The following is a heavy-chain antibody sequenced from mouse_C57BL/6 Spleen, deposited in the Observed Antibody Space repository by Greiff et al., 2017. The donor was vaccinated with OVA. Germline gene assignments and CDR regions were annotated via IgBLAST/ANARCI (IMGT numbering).Heavy chain of an antibody. CDR1: GYTFTSYW. J-gene: IGHJ3*01. CDR2: IDPSDSYT. V-gene: IGHV1-50*01. Sequence: QVQLKQPGAELVKPGASVKLSCKASGYTFTSYWMQWVKQRPGQGLEWIGEIDPSDSYTNYNQKFKGKATLTVDTSSSTAYMQRSSLTSEDSAVYYCARFGRDWFAYWGQGTLVTVSA. CDR3: ARFGRDWFAY.